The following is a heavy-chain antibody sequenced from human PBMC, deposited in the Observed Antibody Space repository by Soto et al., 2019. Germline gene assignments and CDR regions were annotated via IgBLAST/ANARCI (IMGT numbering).Heavy chain of an antibody. J-gene: IGHJ4*02. CDR2: IYYSGST. D-gene: IGHD2-15*01. CDR3: ARYNHGSGYYDY. CDR1: GGSVSSGGYY. Sequence: PSETLSLTCTVSGGSVSSGGYYWSWIRQPPGKGLEWIGYIYYSGSTNYNPSLKSRVTISVDTSKNQFSLKLSSVTAADTAVYYCARYNHGSGYYDYWGQGTLVTVSS. V-gene: IGHV4-61*08.